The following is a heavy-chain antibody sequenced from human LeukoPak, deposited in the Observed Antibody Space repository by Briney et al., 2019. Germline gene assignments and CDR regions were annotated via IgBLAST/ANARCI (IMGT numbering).Heavy chain of an antibody. D-gene: IGHD3-22*01. CDR1: GFTVSSNY. Sequence: PGGSLRLSCAASGFTVSSNYMSWVRQAPGKGLEWVSSIVGSGSKAHYADSVKGRFTISRDNSKNTLYLQMNSLRAEDTAVYYCARGRRYDSSGRGYYFDYWGQGTLVTVSS. V-gene: IGHV3-53*01. CDR2: IVGSGSKA. J-gene: IGHJ4*02. CDR3: ARGRRYDSSGRGYYFDY.